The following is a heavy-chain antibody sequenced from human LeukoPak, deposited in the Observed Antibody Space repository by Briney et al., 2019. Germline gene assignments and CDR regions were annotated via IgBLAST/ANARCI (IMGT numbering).Heavy chain of an antibody. CDR1: GGSVSSGSYY. V-gene: IGHV4-61*01. D-gene: IGHD3-3*01. Sequence: PSETLSLTCTVSGGSVSSGSYYWSWIRQPPGKGLEWIGYIYYSGSTNYNPSLKSRVTISVDTSKNQFSLKLSSVTAADTAVYYCARDWVGDFWSGYHDYWGQGTLVTVSS. CDR3: ARDWVGDFWSGYHDY. CDR2: IYYSGST. J-gene: IGHJ4*02.